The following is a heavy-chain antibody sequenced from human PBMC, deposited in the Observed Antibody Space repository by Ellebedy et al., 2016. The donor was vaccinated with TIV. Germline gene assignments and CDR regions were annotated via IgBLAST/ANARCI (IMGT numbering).Heavy chain of an antibody. CDR3: AAYGDSGSH. J-gene: IGHJ4*02. V-gene: IGHV3-48*01. CDR1: GFSFNYYD. D-gene: IGHD4-17*01. Sequence: PGGSLRLSCAASGFSFNYYDMHWVRQAPGMGLEWLSYISSIGTTIFYADPVRGRFTISRDTAKCSLFLQMNSLRVEDTAVYYCAAYGDSGSHWGQGTLVTVSS. CDR2: ISSIGTTI.